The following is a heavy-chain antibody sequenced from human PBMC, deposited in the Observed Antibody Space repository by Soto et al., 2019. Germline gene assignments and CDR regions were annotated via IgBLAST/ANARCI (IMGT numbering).Heavy chain of an antibody. CDR2: ISAYNGNT. Sequence: ASVKVSCKASGYTFTSYGISWVRQAPGQGLEWMGWISAYNGNTNYAQKLQGRVTMTTDTSTSTAYMELSSLRSEDTAVYYCARDRGPSSGYYPYWFDPWGRGTLVTVSS. V-gene: IGHV1-18*01. J-gene: IGHJ5*02. CDR3: ARDRGPSSGYYPYWFDP. D-gene: IGHD3-22*01. CDR1: GYTFTSYG.